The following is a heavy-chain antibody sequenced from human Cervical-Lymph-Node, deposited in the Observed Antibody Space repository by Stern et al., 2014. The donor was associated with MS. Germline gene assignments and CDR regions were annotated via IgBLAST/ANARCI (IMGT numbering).Heavy chain of an antibody. CDR2: IYHSGST. CDR3: ARISSSWRLYYFDY. V-gene: IGHV4-4*02. J-gene: IGHJ4*02. CDR1: GGSISSSNW. Sequence: QLQLQESGPGLVKPSGTLSLTCAVSGGSISSSNWWRWVRQPPGKGLEWIGVIYHSGSTNYNPSLKSRVTISVDKSKNPFSLKLSSVTAADTAVYYCARISSSWRLYYFDYWGQGTLVTVSS. D-gene: IGHD6-13*01.